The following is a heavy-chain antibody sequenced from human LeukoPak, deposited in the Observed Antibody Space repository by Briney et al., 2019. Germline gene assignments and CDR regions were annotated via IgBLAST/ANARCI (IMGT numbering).Heavy chain of an antibody. CDR3: TRGPRWAGYSYQYAFDI. J-gene: IGHJ3*02. D-gene: IGHD5-18*01. Sequence: PGGSLRLSCTASGFTHRQYSMSWFRQAPGKGLEWVGFIRSNAYGGTREYAESVKGRFTISRDDSKSIAYLQMNRLKTEDTAVYYCTRGPRWAGYSYQYAFDIWGQGTMVSVSS. CDR2: IRSNAYGGTR. CDR1: GFTHRQYS. V-gene: IGHV3-49*03.